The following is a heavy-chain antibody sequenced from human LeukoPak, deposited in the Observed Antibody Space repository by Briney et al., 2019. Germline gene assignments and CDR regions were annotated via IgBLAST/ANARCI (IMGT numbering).Heavy chain of an antibody. Sequence: GGSLRLSCAASGFTFSSYSMNWVRQAPGKGLEWVSYISSSSSTIYYADSVKGRFTISRDNAKNSLYLQMNSLRAEDTAVYYCARDYFPAAGTVDYWGQGTLVTVSS. J-gene: IGHJ4*02. CDR2: ISSSSSTI. V-gene: IGHV3-48*01. D-gene: IGHD6-13*01. CDR1: GFTFSSYS. CDR3: ARDYFPAAGTVDY.